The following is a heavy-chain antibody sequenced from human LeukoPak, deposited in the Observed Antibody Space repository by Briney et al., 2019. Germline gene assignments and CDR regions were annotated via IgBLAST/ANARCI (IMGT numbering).Heavy chain of an antibody. CDR1: GGTFSSYA. J-gene: IGHJ5*02. Sequence: GASVKVSCKASGGTFSSYAISWVRQAPGQGLEWMGGIIPIFGTANYAQKFQGRVTITADKSTSTAYMELSSLRSEDTAVYYCARPLRGYSGYDAAPSGYYGSWFDPWGQGTLVTVSS. V-gene: IGHV1-69*06. CDR3: ARPLRGYSGYDAAPSGYYGSWFDP. D-gene: IGHD5-12*01. CDR2: IIPIFGTA.